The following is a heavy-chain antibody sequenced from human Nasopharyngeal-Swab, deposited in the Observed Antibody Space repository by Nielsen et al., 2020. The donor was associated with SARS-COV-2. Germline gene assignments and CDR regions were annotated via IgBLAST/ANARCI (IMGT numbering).Heavy chain of an antibody. CDR1: GFTFSSYA. D-gene: IGHD3-10*01. CDR3: ARELQWFGELFHFGY. CDR2: ISYDGSNK. J-gene: IGHJ4*02. V-gene: IGHV3-30*04. Sequence: GGSLRLSCAASGFTFSSYAMHWVRQAQGKGLEGVAVISYDGSNKYYADSVKGRFTISRDNSKNTLYLQMNSLRAEDTAVYYCARELQWFGELFHFGYWGQGTLVTVSS.